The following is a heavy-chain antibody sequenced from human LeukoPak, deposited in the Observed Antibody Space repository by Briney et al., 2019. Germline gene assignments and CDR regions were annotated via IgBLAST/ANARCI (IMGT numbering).Heavy chain of an antibody. Sequence: SETLSLTCTVSGGSISSSSYYWGWIRQPPGKGLEWIGSIYYSARTYYNPSLKTRVTISVDTSKNQFSLKLSSVTAADTAVYYCARHIAVADHYFDYWGQGTLVTVSS. D-gene: IGHD6-19*01. CDR2: IYYSART. V-gene: IGHV4-39*01. CDR3: ARHIAVADHYFDY. J-gene: IGHJ4*02. CDR1: GGSISSSSYY.